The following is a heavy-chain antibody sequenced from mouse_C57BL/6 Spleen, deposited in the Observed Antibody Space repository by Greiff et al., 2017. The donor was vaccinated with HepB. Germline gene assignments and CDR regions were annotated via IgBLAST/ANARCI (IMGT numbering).Heavy chain of an antibody. J-gene: IGHJ2*01. CDR2: IYPGSGNT. V-gene: IGHV1-76*01. Sequence: QVHVKQSGAELVRPGASVKLSCKASGYTFTDYYINWVKQRPGQGLEWIARIYPGSGNTYYNEKFKGKATLTAEKSSSTAYMQLSSLTSEDSAVYFCASDDGSGYNYWGQGTTLTVSS. D-gene: IGHD3-2*02. CDR1: GYTFTDYY. CDR3: ASDDGSGYNY.